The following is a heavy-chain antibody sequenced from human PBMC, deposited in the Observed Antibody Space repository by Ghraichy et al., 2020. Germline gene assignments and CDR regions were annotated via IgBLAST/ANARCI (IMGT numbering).Heavy chain of an antibody. CDR3: AKLKGPAARLDFDY. CDR2: ISGSGGST. CDR1: GFTFSSYA. J-gene: IGHJ4*02. Sequence: GESLNISCAASGFTFSSYAMSWVRQAPGKGLEWVSAISGSGGSTYYADSVKGRFTISRDNSKNTLYLQMNSLRAEDTAVYYCAKLKGPAARLDFDYWGQGTLVTVSS. V-gene: IGHV3-23*01. D-gene: IGHD6-6*01.